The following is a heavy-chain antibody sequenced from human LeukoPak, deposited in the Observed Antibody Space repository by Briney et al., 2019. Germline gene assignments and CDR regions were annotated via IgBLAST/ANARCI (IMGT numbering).Heavy chain of an antibody. J-gene: IGHJ3*02. CDR1: GGSISSYY. V-gene: IGHV4-39*07. Sequence: SETLSLTCTVSGGSISSYYWGWVRQPPGKALEWIGNILYSGSTYYSPSLKSRVTISLDTSRNQFSLKLNSVTAADTAVYYCAKSNGYGLIDIWGQGTMVTVSS. D-gene: IGHD3-10*01. CDR2: ILYSGST. CDR3: AKSNGYGLIDI.